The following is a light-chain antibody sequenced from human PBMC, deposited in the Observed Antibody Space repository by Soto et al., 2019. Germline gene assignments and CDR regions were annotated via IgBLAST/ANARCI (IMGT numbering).Light chain of an antibody. J-gene: IGLJ1*01. V-gene: IGLV2-14*01. CDR1: SSDNDGYTY. CDR2: DVS. CDR3: SSYTTSNTRQIV. Sequence: QSALTQPASVSGSPGQAITISCAGTSSDNDGYTYVSWYQQHPGKAPKFIIYDVSNRPSGVSNRFSGSKSGNTASLTISGLQAEDEADYYCSSYTTSNTRQIVFGTGTKVTVL.